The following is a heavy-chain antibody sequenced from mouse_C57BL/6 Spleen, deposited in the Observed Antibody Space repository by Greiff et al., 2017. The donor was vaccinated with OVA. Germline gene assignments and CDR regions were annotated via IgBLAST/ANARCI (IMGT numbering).Heavy chain of an antibody. D-gene: IGHD2-5*01. J-gene: IGHJ2*01. V-gene: IGHV1-19*01. CDR1: GYTFTDYY. CDR3: AREGGYSNLYFDY. Sequence: EVQGVESGPVLVKPGASVKMSCKASGYTFTDYYMNWVKQSHGKSLEWIGVINPYNGGTSYNQKFKGKATLTVDKSSSTAYMELNSLTSEDSAVYYCAREGGYSNLYFDYWGQGTTLTVSS. CDR2: INPYNGGT.